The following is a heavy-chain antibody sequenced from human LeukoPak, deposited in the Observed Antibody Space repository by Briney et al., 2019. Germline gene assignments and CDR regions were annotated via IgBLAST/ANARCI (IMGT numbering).Heavy chain of an antibody. V-gene: IGHV4-39*07. J-gene: IGHJ3*02. CDR2: IYYSAFVSYSGST. CDR3: AREGLLWFGELSRGAFDI. CDR1: GGSISSSSYH. Sequence: SETLSLTCTVSGGSISSSSYHWGWIRQSPGKGLEWIGSIYYSAFVSYSGSTYYNPSLKSRVTISVDTSKNQFSLKLSSVTAADTAVYYCAREGLLWFGELSRGAFDIWGQGTMVTVSS. D-gene: IGHD3-10*01.